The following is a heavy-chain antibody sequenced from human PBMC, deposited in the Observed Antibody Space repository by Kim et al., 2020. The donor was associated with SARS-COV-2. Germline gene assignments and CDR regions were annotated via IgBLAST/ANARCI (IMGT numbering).Heavy chain of an antibody. D-gene: IGHD1-20*01. J-gene: IGHJ5*02. V-gene: IGHV1-69*01. CDR3: ARDRGNGITGTRGRFDP. Sequence: FLGRVTITADESTSTAYMELSSLRSEDTAVYYCARDRGNGITGTRGRFDPWGQGTLVTVSS.